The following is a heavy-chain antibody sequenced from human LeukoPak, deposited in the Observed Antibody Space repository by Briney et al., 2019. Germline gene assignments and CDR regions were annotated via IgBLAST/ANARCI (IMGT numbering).Heavy chain of an antibody. CDR3: VSTTRSSPFDN. CDR2: IKQDGSDK. CDR1: GFTFSAYW. Sequence: AEGSLRLSCAASGFTFSAYWMSWVRQAPGKGLEWLANIKQDGSDKQYVDSVKGRFAISRDNAKTSVYLQMNSLRAEDTAVYYCVSTTRSSPFDNWGQGTLVTVSS. J-gene: IGHJ4*02. V-gene: IGHV3-7*01. D-gene: IGHD1-1*01.